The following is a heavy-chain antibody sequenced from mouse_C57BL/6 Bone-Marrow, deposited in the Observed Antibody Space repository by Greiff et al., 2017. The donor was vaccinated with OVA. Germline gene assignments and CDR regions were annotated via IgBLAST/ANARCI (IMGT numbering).Heavy chain of an antibody. V-gene: IGHV5-4*03. J-gene: IGHJ4*01. CDR3: ARGRRTAGYAMDY. CDR1: GFTFSSYA. D-gene: IGHD1-2*01. Sequence: EVKLVESGGGLVKPGGSLKLSCAASGFTFSSYAMSWVRQTPEKRLEWVATISDGGSYTYYPDNVKGRFTISRDNAKNNLYLQMSHLKSEDTAMYYGARGRRTAGYAMDYWGQGTSVTVSS. CDR2: ISDGGSYT.